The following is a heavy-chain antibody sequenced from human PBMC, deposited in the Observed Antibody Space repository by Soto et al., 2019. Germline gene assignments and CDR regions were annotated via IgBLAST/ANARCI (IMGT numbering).Heavy chain of an antibody. CDR1: GGSFSTNE. D-gene: IGHD6-19*01. Sequence: QVHLEQSGAEVRKPGTSVKLSCKASGGSFSTNEIDWVRQAPGQGLEWMGRIFPTVGTADYAQKFEGRMTIIADASTTPIDMDLSRIRSADTAVYFCARARYSSRWGTFDSWGQGTQVAVSS. V-gene: IGHV1-69*01. CDR2: IFPTVGTA. CDR3: ARARYSSRWGTFDS. J-gene: IGHJ4*02.